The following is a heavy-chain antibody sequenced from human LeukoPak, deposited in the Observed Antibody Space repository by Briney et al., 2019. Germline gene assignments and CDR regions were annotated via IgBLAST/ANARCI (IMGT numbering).Heavy chain of an antibody. CDR2: IIPIFGTA. CDR1: GGTFSSYA. D-gene: IGHD4-11*01. Sequence: SVKVSCKASGGTFSSYAISWVRQAPGQGLEWMGGIIPIFGTANYAQKFQGRVTITADKSTSTAYMELSSLRSEDTAVYYCARDRTDYSNLYYGMDVWGQGTTVTVSS. CDR3: ARDRTDYSNLYYGMDV. V-gene: IGHV1-69*06. J-gene: IGHJ6*02.